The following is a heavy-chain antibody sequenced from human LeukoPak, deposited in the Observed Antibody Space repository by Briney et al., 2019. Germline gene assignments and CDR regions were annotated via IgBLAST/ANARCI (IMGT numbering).Heavy chain of an antibody. Sequence: SETLSLTCTVSGYSISSGYYWGWIRQPPGKGLEWIGNIYHSGSTYYNPSLKSRVTISVDTSKNQFSLKLSSVTAADTAVYYCARAYYYGSSGYYRPVYYFDYWGQGTLVTVSS. V-gene: IGHV4-38-2*02. CDR3: ARAYYYGSSGYYRPVYYFDY. D-gene: IGHD3-22*01. J-gene: IGHJ4*02. CDR2: IYHSGST. CDR1: GYSISSGYY.